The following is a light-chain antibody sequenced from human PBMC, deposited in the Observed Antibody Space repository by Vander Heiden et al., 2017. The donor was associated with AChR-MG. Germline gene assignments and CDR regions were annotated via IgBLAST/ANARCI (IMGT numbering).Light chain of an antibody. J-gene: IGKJ1*01. Sequence: EIVLTQSPGTLSLSPGERATLSCRASQSVSSSYLAWYQQKPAQAPRLLIYGASSSATGIPARFSSSGSGTDFTLTISRLEPEDFAVYYCQQYGSSPWTFGRGTKVEIK. CDR1: QSVSSSY. CDR2: GAS. V-gene: IGKV3-20*01. CDR3: QQYGSSPWT.